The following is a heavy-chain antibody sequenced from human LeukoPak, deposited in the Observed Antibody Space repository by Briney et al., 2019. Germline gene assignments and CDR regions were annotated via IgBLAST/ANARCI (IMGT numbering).Heavy chain of an antibody. CDR3: ARAFQSLGGLSLPDY. CDR2: IHPSTGNP. Sequence: GASVKVSCKASGYTFTNYAMNWVRQAPGQGIEWMGWIHPSTGNPTYAQGFTGRFVFSLDTSVSTTYLQISSLKAEDTAVYFCARAFQSLGGLSLPDYWGQGTLVTVSS. J-gene: IGHJ4*02. CDR1: GYTFTNYA. V-gene: IGHV7-4-1*02. D-gene: IGHD3-16*02.